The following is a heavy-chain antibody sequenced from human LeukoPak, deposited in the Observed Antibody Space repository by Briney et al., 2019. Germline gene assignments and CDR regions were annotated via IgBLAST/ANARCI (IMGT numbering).Heavy chain of an antibody. J-gene: IGHJ4*02. Sequence: ASVKVSCKASGGTFSSYAISWVRQAPGQGLEWMGGINPIFGTTNYAQKFQGRVTITADESTSTAYMELSSLRSEDTAVYYCARDSRSPGQLDYWGQGTLVTISS. D-gene: IGHD2-2*01. V-gene: IGHV1-69*01. CDR1: GGTFSSYA. CDR3: ARDSRSPGQLDY. CDR2: INPIFGTT.